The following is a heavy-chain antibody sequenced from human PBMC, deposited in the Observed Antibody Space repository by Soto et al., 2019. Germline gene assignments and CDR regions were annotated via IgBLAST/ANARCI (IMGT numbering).Heavy chain of an antibody. D-gene: IGHD6-13*01. Sequence: GGSLRLSCAASGFTFSSYGMHWVRQAPGKGLEWVAVIWYDGSNKYYADSVKGRFTISRDNSKNTLYLQMNSLRAEDTAVYYCARRYSSSWPFDYWGQGTLVTVSS. CDR2: IWYDGSNK. CDR1: GFTFSSYG. J-gene: IGHJ4*02. V-gene: IGHV3-33*01. CDR3: ARRYSSSWPFDY.